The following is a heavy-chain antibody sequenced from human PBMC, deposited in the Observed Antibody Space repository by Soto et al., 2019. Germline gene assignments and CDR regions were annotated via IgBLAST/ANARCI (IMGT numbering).Heavy chain of an antibody. CDR2: AHHSGRT. V-gene: IGHV4-4*02. CDR1: GGSMTSSNW. CDR3: ARSEATGLDY. J-gene: IGHJ4*02. Sequence: QVQLQESGPGLVKPSGTLSLTCTVSGGSMTSSNWWNWVRQSPGKGLEWIGEAHHSGRTNYNPSPKNRVPISVDKSKNHFSLKLSSVTAADTAVYYCARSEATGLDYWGQGTLITVSS. D-gene: IGHD1-26*01.